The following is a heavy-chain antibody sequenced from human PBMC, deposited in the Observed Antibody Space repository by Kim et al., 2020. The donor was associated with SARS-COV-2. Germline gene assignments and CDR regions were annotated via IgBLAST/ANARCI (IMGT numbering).Heavy chain of an antibody. V-gene: IGHV3-23*01. Sequence: YHADTVKGRFTNSSDKSTNTLYLQMNSLGAEDTAVYYCAKDYGSGSYYNYWGQGTLVTVSS. J-gene: IGHJ4*02. D-gene: IGHD3-10*01. CDR3: AKDYGSGSYYNY.